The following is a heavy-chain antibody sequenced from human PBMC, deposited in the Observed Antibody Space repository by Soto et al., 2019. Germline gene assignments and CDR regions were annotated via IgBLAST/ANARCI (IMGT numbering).Heavy chain of an antibody. CDR3: ASDPGHDGNEYYTFDS. CDR1: GFTLSSYA. Sequence: QVQLVESGGGVVPPGRSLRLSCAASGFTLSSYAMHWVRQAPGKGLEWVAVISCAGTSTYYADSVRGRFTISRDNSKDTVYLQLNSLRTEDTAVYHCASDPGHDGNEYYTFDSWCQGTLVTVSS. V-gene: IGHV3-30-3*01. CDR2: ISCAGTST. J-gene: IGHJ4*02. D-gene: IGHD3-3*01.